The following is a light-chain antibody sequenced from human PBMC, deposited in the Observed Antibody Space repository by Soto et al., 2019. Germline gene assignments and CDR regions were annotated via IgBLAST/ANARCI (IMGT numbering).Light chain of an antibody. CDR3: QSYDSSLISYV. CDR1: SSNIGAGYD. J-gene: IGLJ1*01. V-gene: IGLV1-40*01. CDR2: GNN. Sequence: QSVLTQPPSVSGAPGQRVTISCTGSSSNIGAGYDVHWYQQLPGTAPKLHIYGNNNLPSGVPDRFSGSKSGTSASLAITGLQAEDEADYYCQSYDSSLISYVFGTGTKLTVL.